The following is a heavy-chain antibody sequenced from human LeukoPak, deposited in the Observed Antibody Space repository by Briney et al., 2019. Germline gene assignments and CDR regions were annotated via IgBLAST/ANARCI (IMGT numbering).Heavy chain of an antibody. CDR3: AKSGLLWFGELLPNWFDP. CDR2: IYSGGGT. V-gene: IGHV3-66*01. D-gene: IGHD3-10*01. Sequence: PGGSLRLSCAASGFTISTNYMSWVRQAPGKGLEWVSVIYSGGGTHYADSVKGRFTISRDTSKNTLYLQMVGLRAEDTAVYYCAKSGLLWFGELLPNWFDPWGQGTLVTVSS. J-gene: IGHJ5*02. CDR1: GFTISTNY.